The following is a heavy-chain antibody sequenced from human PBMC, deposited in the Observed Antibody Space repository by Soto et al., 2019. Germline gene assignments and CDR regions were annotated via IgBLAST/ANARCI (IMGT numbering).Heavy chain of an antibody. Sequence: QVQLVESGGGVVQPGSSLRVSCVGSGFTFRSYVIHWVRQAPGKGLEWVALTSYDGSDKYYDDSVRGRFTISRDNSRNIVHLHMDSLRLEDTALYYCARWGTTGGLDVWGQGTLVSVSS. V-gene: IGHV3-33*05. J-gene: IGHJ1*01. CDR3: ARWGTTGGLDV. CDR2: TSYDGSDK. D-gene: IGHD3-16*01. CDR1: GFTFRSYV.